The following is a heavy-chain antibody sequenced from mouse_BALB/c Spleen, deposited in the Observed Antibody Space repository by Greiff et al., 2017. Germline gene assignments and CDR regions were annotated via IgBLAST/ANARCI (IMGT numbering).Heavy chain of an antibody. D-gene: IGHD2-1*01. CDR1: GFTFSSYA. Sequence: EVNLVESGGGLVKPGGSLKLSCAASGFTFSSYAMSWVRQTPEKRLEWVASISSGGSTYYPDSVKGRFTISRDNARNILYLQMSSLRSEDTAMYYCARGSGNYFAYWGQGTLVTVSA. CDR2: ISSGGST. CDR3: ARGSGNYFAY. J-gene: IGHJ3*01. V-gene: IGHV5-6-5*01.